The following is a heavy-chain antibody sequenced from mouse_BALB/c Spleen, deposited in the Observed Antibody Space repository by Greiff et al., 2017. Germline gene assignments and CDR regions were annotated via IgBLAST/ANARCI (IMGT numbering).Heavy chain of an antibody. CDR1: GFSLTSYG. CDR3: ARGDYFDY. Sequence: VQLQQSGPSLVQPSQSLSITCTVSGFSLTSYGVHWVRQSPGKGLEWLGVIWAGGSTNYNSALMSRLSISKDNSKSQVFLKMNSLQTDDTAMYYCARGDYFDYWGQGTTLTVSS. CDR2: IWAGGST. J-gene: IGHJ2*01. V-gene: IGHV2-9*02.